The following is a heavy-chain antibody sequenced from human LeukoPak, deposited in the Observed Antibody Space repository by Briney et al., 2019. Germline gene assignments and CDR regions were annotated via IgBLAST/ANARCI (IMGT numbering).Heavy chain of an antibody. CDR2: INPNSGGT. D-gene: IGHD3-10*01. V-gene: IGHV1-2*02. CDR3: ARLDTVLRGVIIPQGAFDY. J-gene: IGHJ4*02. CDR1: GYTFSVYY. Sequence: ASVKVSCKASGYTFSVYYIHWVRQAPGQGLEWMGWINPNSGGTNYAQKFQGRVTMTRDTSISTAYMELNRLRSDDTAMYYCARLDTVLRGVIIPQGAFDYWGQGTLVTVSS.